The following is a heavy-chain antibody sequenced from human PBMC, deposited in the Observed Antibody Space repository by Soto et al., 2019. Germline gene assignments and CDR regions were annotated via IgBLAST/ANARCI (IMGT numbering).Heavy chain of an antibody. Sequence: SETLSLTCTVSGGSISSYYWSWIRQPPGKGLEWNGYIYYSGSTNYNPSLKSRVAISVDTSKNQFSLNLSSVTAADTAVYYCARLNVLLWFGELLPRGYYYMDVWGKGTTVTVSS. CDR1: GGSISSYY. CDR2: IYYSGST. V-gene: IGHV4-59*08. D-gene: IGHD3-10*01. CDR3: ARLNVLLWFGELLPRGYYYMDV. J-gene: IGHJ6*03.